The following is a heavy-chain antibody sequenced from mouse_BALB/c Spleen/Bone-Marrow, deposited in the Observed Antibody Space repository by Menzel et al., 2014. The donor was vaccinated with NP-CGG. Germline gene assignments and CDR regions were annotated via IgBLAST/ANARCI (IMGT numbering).Heavy chain of an antibody. CDR2: INPSNGGT. CDR1: GYTFTGYY. J-gene: IGHJ4*01. Sequence: GAELVKPGASVKLSCKASGYTFTGYYMHWVKQRPGQGLEWIGEINPSNGGTNYNEKFKSKATLTADKSSSTVYMTLSRLESEDSEVCYSSRSRRAMDYWGQGTSVTVSS. D-gene: IGHD2-12*01. CDR3: SRSRRAMDY. V-gene: IGHV1S81*02.